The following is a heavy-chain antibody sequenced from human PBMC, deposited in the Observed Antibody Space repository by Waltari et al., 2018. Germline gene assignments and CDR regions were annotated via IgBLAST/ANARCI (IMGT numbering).Heavy chain of an antibody. CDR3: GRIAFGDEGGYFQH. CDR2: MQYRGST. CDR1: GGSVRSNYN. Sequence: QLQLQESGPGLVKPSSSLSLTCTVSGGSVRSNYNWGWIRQTPGKGLAWMGNMQYRGSTFYSPSLKSRVTISLDTSKNQFSRRLSSVGAADTAVYFCGRIAFGDEGGYFQHWGQGTLVTVSS. V-gene: IGHV4-39*01. D-gene: IGHD4-17*01. J-gene: IGHJ1*01.